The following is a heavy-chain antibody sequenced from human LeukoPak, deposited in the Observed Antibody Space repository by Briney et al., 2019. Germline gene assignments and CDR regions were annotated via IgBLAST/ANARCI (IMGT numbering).Heavy chain of an antibody. CDR3: ANEIRPNDY. CDR2: ISISGDRT. D-gene: IGHD4-17*01. V-gene: IGHV3-23*01. CDR1: GFSFSSHA. J-gene: IGHJ4*02. Sequence: GGSLRLSCAASGFSFSSHAMTWVRQAPGKGLEWVSAISISGDRTYYAHSVKGRFTISRDNSKNTVYLQMNSLRAEDTAVYYCANEIRPNDYWGQGTLVTVSS.